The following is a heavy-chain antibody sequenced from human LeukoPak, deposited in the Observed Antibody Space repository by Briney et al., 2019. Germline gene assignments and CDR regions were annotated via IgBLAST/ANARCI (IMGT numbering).Heavy chain of an antibody. CDR1: GFTFSSYV. Sequence: GGSLRLSCAASGFTFSSYVMHWVRQAPGKGLEWVAVISYDGSNKYYADSVKGRFTISRDNSKNTLYLQMNSLRAEDTAVYYCAKDMGRYCSSTSCYSFDYWGQGTLVTVSS. CDR3: AKDMGRYCSSTSCYSFDY. V-gene: IGHV3-30*04. CDR2: ISYDGSNK. D-gene: IGHD2-2*02. J-gene: IGHJ4*02.